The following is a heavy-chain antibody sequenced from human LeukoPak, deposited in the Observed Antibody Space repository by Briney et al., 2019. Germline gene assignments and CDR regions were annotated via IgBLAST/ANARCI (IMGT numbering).Heavy chain of an antibody. Sequence: GGSLRLSCAASGFTFSSYSMNWVSQAPGKGLEWVSSISSSSSYIYYADSVKGRFTISRDNAKNSLYLQMNSLRAEDTAVYYCARDIGPLYSSSWYVVDAFDIWGQGTMVTVSS. V-gene: IGHV3-21*01. D-gene: IGHD6-13*01. CDR3: ARDIGPLYSSSWYVVDAFDI. CDR2: ISSSSSYI. J-gene: IGHJ3*02. CDR1: GFTFSSYS.